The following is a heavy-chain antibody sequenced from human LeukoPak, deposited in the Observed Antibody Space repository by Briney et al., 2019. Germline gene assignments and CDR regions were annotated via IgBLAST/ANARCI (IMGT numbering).Heavy chain of an antibody. CDR3: ARVHWVTMYYFDS. CDR1: GFTVSSDY. J-gene: IGHJ4*02. CDR2: IYSGGST. Sequence: GGSLRLSSAASGFTVSSDYVSWVRQAPGKGLEWVSVIYSGGSTYYADSVKGPFTISRDNSKNTLYLQMNSLRAEDTAVYYCARVHWVTMYYFDSWGQGTLVTVSS. V-gene: IGHV3-53*01. D-gene: IGHD3-10*02.